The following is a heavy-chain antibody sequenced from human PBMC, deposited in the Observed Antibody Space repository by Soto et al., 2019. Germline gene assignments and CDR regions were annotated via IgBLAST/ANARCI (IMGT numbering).Heavy chain of an antibody. J-gene: IGHJ5*02. Sequence: QVQLVQSGAEVKKPGSSVKVSCKASGGTFSSYAISWVRQAPGQGLEWMGGIIPIFGTANYAQKLQGRVTITADESTSTAYMELSSLRSEYTAVYYCARALGSYYDSSGYTNWFDPWGQGTLVTVSS. D-gene: IGHD3-22*01. V-gene: IGHV1-69*01. CDR1: GGTFSSYA. CDR2: IIPIFGTA. CDR3: ARALGSYYDSSGYTNWFDP.